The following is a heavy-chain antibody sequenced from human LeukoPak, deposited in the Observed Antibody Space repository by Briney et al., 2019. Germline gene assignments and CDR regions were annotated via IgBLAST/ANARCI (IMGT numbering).Heavy chain of an antibody. Sequence: GGSLRLSRAASGFTFTSYPMNWVRQAPGKGLEWVSTISGGGGSTYYADSVKGRFTISRDNSKNTLYLQVNSLRAEDTAVYYCAKGGKWDVTPFDYWGQGTLVTVSS. CDR3: AKGGKWDVTPFDY. V-gene: IGHV3-23*01. D-gene: IGHD1-26*01. CDR2: ISGGGGST. CDR1: GFTFTSYP. J-gene: IGHJ4*02.